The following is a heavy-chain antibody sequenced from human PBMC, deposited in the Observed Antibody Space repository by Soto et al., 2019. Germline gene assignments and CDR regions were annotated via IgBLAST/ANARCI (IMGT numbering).Heavy chain of an antibody. Sequence: GESLKISCKGSGYSFTSYWIGWVRQMPGKGLEWMGIIYPGDSDTRYSPSFQGQVTISRDNSKNTLYLQMNSLRAEDTALYYCARADCTGAYCYSWPFNYGVDVWGQGTTVTVSS. D-gene: IGHD2-15*01. J-gene: IGHJ6*02. CDR2: IYPGDSDT. V-gene: IGHV5-51*01. CDR3: ARADCTGAYCYSWPFNYGVDV. CDR1: GYSFTSYW.